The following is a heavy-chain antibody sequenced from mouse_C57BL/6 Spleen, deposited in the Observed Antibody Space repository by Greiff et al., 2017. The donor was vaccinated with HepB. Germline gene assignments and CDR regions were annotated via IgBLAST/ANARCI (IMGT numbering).Heavy chain of an antibody. D-gene: IGHD2-12*01. CDR1: GYSITSGYY. Sequence: VQLKESGPGLVKPSQSLSLTCSVTGYSITSGYYWNWIRQFPGNKLEWMGYISYDGSNNYNPSLKNRISITRDTSKNQFFLKLNSVTTEDTATYYCARALRGYAMDYWGQGTSVTVSS. CDR3: ARALRGYAMDY. J-gene: IGHJ4*01. V-gene: IGHV3-6*01. CDR2: ISYDGSN.